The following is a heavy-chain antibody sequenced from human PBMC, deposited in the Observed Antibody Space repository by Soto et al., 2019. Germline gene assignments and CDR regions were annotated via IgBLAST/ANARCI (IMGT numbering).Heavy chain of an antibody. D-gene: IGHD4-17*01. V-gene: IGHV4-59*08. CDR1: GGSISSYY. CDR3: ATMGTPVTGLYYFDY. Sequence: SETLSLTCTVSGGSISSYYWSWIRQPPGKGLEWIGYIYYSGSTNYNPSLKSRVTISVDTSKNQFSLKLSSVTAADTAVYYCATMGTPVTGLYYFDYWGQGTLVTSPQ. CDR2: IYYSGST. J-gene: IGHJ4*02.